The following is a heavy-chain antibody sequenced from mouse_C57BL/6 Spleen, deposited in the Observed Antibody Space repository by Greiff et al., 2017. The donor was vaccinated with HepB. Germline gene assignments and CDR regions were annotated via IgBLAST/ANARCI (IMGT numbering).Heavy chain of an antibody. CDR2: IHPNSGST. CDR1: GYTFTSYW. Sequence: VQLQQSGAELVKPGASVKLSCKASGYTFTSYWMHWVKQRPGQGLEWIGMIHPNSGSTNYNEKFKSKATLTVDKSSSTAYMQLSSLTSEDSAVYYCARRGITTEGFAYWGQGTLVTVSA. V-gene: IGHV1-64*01. J-gene: IGHJ3*01. CDR3: ARRGITTEGFAY. D-gene: IGHD1-1*01.